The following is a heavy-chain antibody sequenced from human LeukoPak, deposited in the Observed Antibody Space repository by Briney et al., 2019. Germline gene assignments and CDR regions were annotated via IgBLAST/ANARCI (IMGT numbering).Heavy chain of an antibody. D-gene: IGHD6-19*01. CDR1: GGSFSGYY. J-gene: IGHJ1*01. CDR2: INHSGST. V-gene: IGHV4-34*01. CDR3: ARVYSSGWYRLAEYFQH. Sequence: SETLSLTCAVYGGSFSGYYWSWIRQPPGKGLEWIGEINHSGSTNYNPSLKSRVTISVDTSKNQFSLKLSSVTAADTAVYYCARVYSSGWYRLAEYFQHWGQGTLVTVSS.